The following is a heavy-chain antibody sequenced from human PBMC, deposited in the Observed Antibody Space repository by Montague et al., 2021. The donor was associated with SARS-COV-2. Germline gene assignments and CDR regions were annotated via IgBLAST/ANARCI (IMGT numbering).Heavy chain of an antibody. V-gene: IGHV4-59*08. D-gene: IGHD3-9*01. Sequence: SETLSLTCTVSGDSISNYCWNWIRRPPGKGLELLGYIYYSWSTNXXPSLKSRGTISVDTSKNKFSLRLSSVTAADTAVYYCARLPYILPGYAYFDFWGQGSLVIVSS. CDR3: ARLPYILPGYAYFDF. J-gene: IGHJ4*02. CDR2: IYYSWST. CDR1: GDSISNYC.